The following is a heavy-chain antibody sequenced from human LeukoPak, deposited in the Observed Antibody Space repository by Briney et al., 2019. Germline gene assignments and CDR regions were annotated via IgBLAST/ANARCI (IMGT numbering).Heavy chain of an antibody. Sequence: PSQTLSLTCTVSGGSISSGGYYWSWIRQHPGKGLEWIGYIYYSGSTNYNPSLKSRVTISVDTSKNQFSLKLSSVTAADTAVYYCARVWYSSGWYETGYYYGMDVWGQGTTVTVSS. J-gene: IGHJ6*02. CDR2: IYYSGST. CDR3: ARVWYSSGWYETGYYYGMDV. V-gene: IGHV4-31*03. CDR1: GGSISSGGYY. D-gene: IGHD6-19*01.